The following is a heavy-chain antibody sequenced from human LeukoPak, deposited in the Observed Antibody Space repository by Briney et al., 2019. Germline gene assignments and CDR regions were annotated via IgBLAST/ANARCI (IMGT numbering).Heavy chain of an antibody. D-gene: IGHD3-10*01. CDR1: GGPFSGYY. Sequence: SETLSLTCAVYGGPFSGYYWSWIRQPPGKGLEWIGEINHSGSTNYNPSLKSRVTISVDTSKNQFSLKLSSVTAADTAVYYCARTKLNYGSGSYPFDYWGQGTLVTVSS. J-gene: IGHJ4*02. CDR2: INHSGST. V-gene: IGHV4-34*01. CDR3: ARTKLNYGSGSYPFDY.